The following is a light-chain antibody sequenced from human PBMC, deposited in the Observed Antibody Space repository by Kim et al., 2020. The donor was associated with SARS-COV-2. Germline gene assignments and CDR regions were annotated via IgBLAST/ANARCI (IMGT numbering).Light chain of an antibody. CDR1: SSNIGAGYY. J-gene: IGLJ1*01. CDR3: QSYDSSLAV. Sequence: PGPRVTISCTGNSSNIGAGYYVHWYQQLPGTAPRLLIYGNSNRPSGVPDRFSGSKSGTSASLAITGLQAVDEADYYCQSYDSSLAVFGTGTKVTVL. V-gene: IGLV1-40*01. CDR2: GNS.